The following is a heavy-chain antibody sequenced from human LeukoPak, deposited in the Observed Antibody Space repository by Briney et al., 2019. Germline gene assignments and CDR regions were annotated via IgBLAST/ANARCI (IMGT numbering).Heavy chain of an antibody. V-gene: IGHV1-18*01. Sequence: ASVKVSCKASGYTFTSYGISWVRQAPGQGLEWMGWISAYNGNTNYAQKLQGRVTMTTDTSTSTAYMELRSLRSEDTAVYYCARDYVVVVPAYYYYMDVWGKGTTVTVSS. CDR3: ARDYVVVVPAYYYYMDV. D-gene: IGHD2-2*01. CDR1: GYTFTSYG. CDR2: ISAYNGNT. J-gene: IGHJ6*03.